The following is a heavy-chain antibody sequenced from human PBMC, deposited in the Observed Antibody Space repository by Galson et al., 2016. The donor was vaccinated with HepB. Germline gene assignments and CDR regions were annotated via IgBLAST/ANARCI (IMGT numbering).Heavy chain of an antibody. D-gene: IGHD3-22*01. J-gene: IGHJ4*02. CDR2: IGSRSDNI. Sequence: SLRLSCAASGFSFSSYNMNWVRQAPGKGLEWVSYIGSRSDNIKYVDSVKGRFTISRDNDKSSLYLQMNSLRDDDTAMYYCARVYYANTGYKFFDLWGQGALVTVSS. CDR3: ARVYYANTGYKFFDL. CDR1: GFSFSSYN. V-gene: IGHV3-48*02.